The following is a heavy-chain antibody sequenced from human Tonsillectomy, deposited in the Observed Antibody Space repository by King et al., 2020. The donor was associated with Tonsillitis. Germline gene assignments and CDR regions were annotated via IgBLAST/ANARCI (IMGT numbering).Heavy chain of an antibody. D-gene: IGHD5-18*01. CDR3: AREAYSYGFSSRGKSYFAS. V-gene: IGHV3-30*04. CDR2: ISYDGSNK. CDR1: GFTFSSYA. J-gene: IGHJ4*02. Sequence: VQLVESGGGVVQPGRSLRLSCAASGFTFSSYAMHWVRQAPGKGLEWVAVISYDGSNKYYADSVKGRFTISRDNSKNTLYLQMNSLRAEDTAVYYCAREAYSYGFSSRGKSYFASWGQGPLVTVSS.